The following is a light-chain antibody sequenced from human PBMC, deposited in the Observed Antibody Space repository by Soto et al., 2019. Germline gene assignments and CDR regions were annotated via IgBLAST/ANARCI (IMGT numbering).Light chain of an antibody. CDR2: GAS. CDR3: QQYHNWPD. V-gene: IGKV3-15*01. J-gene: IGKJ2*01. Sequence: EIVMTQSPATLSVTPGERATLSCRASQSVSSNLAWYQQKPGQAPRLLIYGASTRATGIPARFSGSGSGTEFTLTISSLQSEDFAVYYCQQYHNWPDFGQGTKLEIK. CDR1: QSVSSN.